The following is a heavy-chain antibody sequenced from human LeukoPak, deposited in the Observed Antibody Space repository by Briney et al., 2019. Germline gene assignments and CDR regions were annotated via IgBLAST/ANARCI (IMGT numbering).Heavy chain of an antibody. Sequence: GGSLRLSCAASGFTFSSYSMNWVRQAPGKGLEWVSYISSSSSTIYYADSVKGRFTISRDNAKNSLYLQMNSLRAEDTAVYYCARDTYSSSFRDAFDIWGQGTMVTVSS. V-gene: IGHV3-48*01. CDR1: GFTFSSYS. J-gene: IGHJ3*02. CDR3: ARDTYSSSFRDAFDI. D-gene: IGHD6-13*01. CDR2: ISSSSSTI.